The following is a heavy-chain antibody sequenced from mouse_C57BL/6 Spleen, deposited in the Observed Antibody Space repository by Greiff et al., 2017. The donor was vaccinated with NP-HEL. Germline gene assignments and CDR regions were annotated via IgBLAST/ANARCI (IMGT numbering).Heavy chain of an antibody. CDR1: GYTFTDYY. D-gene: IGHD2-3*01. CDR2: IYPGSGNT. CDR3: ARDFGGWLP. V-gene: IGHV1-76*01. Sequence: VQLQQSGAELVRPGASVKLSCKASGYTFTDYYINWVKQRPGQGLEWIARIYPGSGNTYYNEKFKGKATLTAEKSSSTAYMQLSSLTSEDSAVYFCARDFGGWLPWGQGTTLTVSS. J-gene: IGHJ2*01.